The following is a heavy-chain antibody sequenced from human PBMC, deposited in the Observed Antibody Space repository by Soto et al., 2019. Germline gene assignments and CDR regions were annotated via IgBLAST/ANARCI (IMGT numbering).Heavy chain of an antibody. V-gene: IGHV4-39*05. J-gene: IGHJ4*02. CDR3: AKGDITGVVDY. Sequence: PSETPSLPCTVAWGPISTISYYRGWIRQTPGKGLEWIGAIYYSGYTYYNPSLKSRVTISVDTSKHKFSLKLTSVTAVYTAVYYCAKGDITGVVDYWGQGTLVTVSS. CDR1: WGPISTISYY. D-gene: IGHD1-20*01. CDR2: IYYSGYT.